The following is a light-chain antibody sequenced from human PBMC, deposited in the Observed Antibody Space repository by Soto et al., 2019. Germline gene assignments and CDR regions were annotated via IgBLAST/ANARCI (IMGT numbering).Light chain of an antibody. CDR3: SSYAGSNNLL. CDR2: EVS. CDR1: SSDVVGYNY. V-gene: IGLV2-8*01. Sequence: QSALTQPASVSGSPGQSITISCTGSSSDVVGYNYVSWYQQHPGKAPKLMIYEVSKRPSGVPDRFSGSKSGNTASLTVSGLQAEDEADYYCSSYAGSNNLLFGGGTKLTVL. J-gene: IGLJ3*02.